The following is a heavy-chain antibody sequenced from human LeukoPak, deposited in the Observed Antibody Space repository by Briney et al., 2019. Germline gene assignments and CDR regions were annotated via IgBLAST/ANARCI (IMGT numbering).Heavy chain of an antibody. CDR2: IYYSGST. J-gene: IGHJ3*02. D-gene: IGHD5-18*01. CDR1: GGSISSYY. Sequence: PSETLSLTCTVSGGSISSYYWSWIRQPPGKGLEWIGYIYYSGSTNYNPSLKSRVTMSLDTSKNQLSLKLSSVTAADTAVYYCARVRGYSYGSDAFDIWGQGTMVTVSS. CDR3: ARVRGYSYGSDAFDI. V-gene: IGHV4-59*01.